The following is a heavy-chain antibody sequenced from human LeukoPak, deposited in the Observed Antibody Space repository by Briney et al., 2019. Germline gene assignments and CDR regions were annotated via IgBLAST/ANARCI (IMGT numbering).Heavy chain of an antibody. D-gene: IGHD3-3*01. CDR3: TRYDSSRFDP. J-gene: IGHJ5*02. CDR2: IAFDGSRK. V-gene: IGHV3-30*03. Sequence: PGRSLRLSCAASGFTFSGYGMHWVRQAPGKGLEWATGIAFDGSRKHYADSVKGRFTISRDNARNTMDLQMNSLRVEDTAVYHCTRYDSSRFDPWGQGTLVIVSS. CDR1: GFTFSGYG.